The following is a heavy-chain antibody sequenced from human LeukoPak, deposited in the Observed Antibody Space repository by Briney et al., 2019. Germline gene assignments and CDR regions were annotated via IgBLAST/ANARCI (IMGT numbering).Heavy chain of an antibody. J-gene: IGHJ4*02. CDR2: ISSSSSTI. Sequence: GGSLRLSCAASGFTFSSYSMNWVRQAPGKGLEWVSYISSSSSTIYYADSVKGRFTISRDNAKNSLYLQMNSLRDEDTAVYYCAREGEYYDILTGYYGFDYWGQGTLVTVPS. CDR3: AREGEYYDILTGYYGFDY. D-gene: IGHD3-9*01. CDR1: GFTFSSYS. V-gene: IGHV3-48*02.